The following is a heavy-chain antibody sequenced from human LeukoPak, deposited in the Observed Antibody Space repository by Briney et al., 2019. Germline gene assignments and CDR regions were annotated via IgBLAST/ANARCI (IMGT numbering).Heavy chain of an antibody. CDR3: ARHPLRGWERSWFDP. V-gene: IGHV4-59*11. D-gene: IGHD1-26*01. CDR2: IYYSGIT. Sequence: SETLSLTCTVSGGSISSHYWSWIRQPPGNRLEWIGYIYYSGITNYNPSLKSRVTISVDTSKNQFSLKLSSVTAADTAVYYCARHPLRGWERSWFDPWGQGILVTVSS. J-gene: IGHJ5*02. CDR1: GGSISSHY.